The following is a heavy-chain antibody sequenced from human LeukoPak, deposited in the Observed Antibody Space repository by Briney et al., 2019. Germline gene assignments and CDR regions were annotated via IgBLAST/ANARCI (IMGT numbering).Heavy chain of an antibody. CDR3: AKSPKDSGYYEPIDY. CDR1: GFTFSSYS. Sequence: GGSLRLSCTASGFTFSSYSMNWVRQAPGKGLEWMAVISYDGSNKYYADSVKGRFTISRDNSKNTLYLQMNSLRAEDTALYYCAKSPKDSGYYEPIDYWGQGTLVTVSS. D-gene: IGHD3-22*01. V-gene: IGHV3-30*18. CDR2: ISYDGSNK. J-gene: IGHJ4*02.